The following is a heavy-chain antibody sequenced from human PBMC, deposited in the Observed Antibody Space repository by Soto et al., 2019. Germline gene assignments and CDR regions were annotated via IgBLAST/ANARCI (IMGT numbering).Heavy chain of an antibody. D-gene: IGHD3-3*01. CDR3: AKDTIFGAAFYYYGMDV. V-gene: IGHV3-30*18. CDR2: ISYDGSNK. Sequence: QVQLVESGGGVVQPGRSLRLSCAASGFTFSNYGMHWVRQAPGKGLEWVAVISYDGSNKYYTDSVKGRFTISRDTSKNPLYLQMNSLRAEDTAVYYCAKDTIFGAAFYYYGMDVWGQGTTVTVSS. CDR1: GFTFSNYG. J-gene: IGHJ6*02.